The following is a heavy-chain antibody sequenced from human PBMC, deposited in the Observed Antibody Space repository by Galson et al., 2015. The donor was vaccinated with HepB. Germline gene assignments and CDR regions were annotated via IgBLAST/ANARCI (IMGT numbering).Heavy chain of an antibody. D-gene: IGHD3-10*02. CDR3: TVRIS. J-gene: IGHJ5*02. Sequence: SLRLSCAASGVLFSTAWMFWVRQAPGKGLEWVARIKSKKDGETSDYAAPVKGRFTVSRDDSINTLYLQMNRLKTEDTAVYYCTVRISWGQGTLVTVSS. CDR1: GVLFSTAW. CDR2: IKSKKDGETS. V-gene: IGHV3-15*07.